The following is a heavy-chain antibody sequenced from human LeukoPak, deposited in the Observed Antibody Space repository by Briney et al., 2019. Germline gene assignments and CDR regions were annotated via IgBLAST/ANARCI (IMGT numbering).Heavy chain of an antibody. J-gene: IGHJ3*02. D-gene: IGHD6-19*01. Sequence: GGSLRLSCAASGFTFDDYAMHWVRQAPGKGLEWVSGISWNSGSIGYADSVKGRFTISGDNAKNSLYLQMNSLRAEDTAVYYCAKDPSSGWPPDAFDIWGQGTMVTVSS. CDR1: GFTFDDYA. V-gene: IGHV3-9*01. CDR2: ISWNSGSI. CDR3: AKDPSSGWPPDAFDI.